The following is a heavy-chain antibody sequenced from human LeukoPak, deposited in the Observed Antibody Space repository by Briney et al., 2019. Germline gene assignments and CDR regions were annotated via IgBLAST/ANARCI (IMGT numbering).Heavy chain of an antibody. CDR1: GFTLSTYW. V-gene: IGHV3-74*01. J-gene: IGHJ4*02. CDR2: IKSDGSST. D-gene: IGHD2-15*01. CDR3: EAVAGGSPRLDY. Sequence: GGSLRLSCAVSGFTLSTYWMHWVRQAPGKGLVWVSRIKSDGSSTSYADSVKGRFTISRDNAKNTLYLQMNSLRVEDTAVYYCEAVAGGSPRLDYWGQGTLVTVSS.